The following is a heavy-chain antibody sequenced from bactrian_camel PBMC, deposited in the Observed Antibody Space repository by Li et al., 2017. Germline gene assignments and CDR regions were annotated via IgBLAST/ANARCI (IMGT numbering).Heavy chain of an antibody. CDR2: LASDGSS. CDR3: AADRRRHGPPSLRPGDYSV. Sequence: VQLVESGGGSVQAGESLRLSCAASGYTYRSYYMAWFRQAPGKEREGVASLASDGSSIYANSLKGRFSISKDNARNWLDLQMDSLEPGDTARYYCAADRRRHGPPSLRPGDYSVWGQGTQVTVS. V-gene: IGHV3S53*01. J-gene: IGHJ4*01. D-gene: IGHD2*01. CDR1: GYTYRSYY.